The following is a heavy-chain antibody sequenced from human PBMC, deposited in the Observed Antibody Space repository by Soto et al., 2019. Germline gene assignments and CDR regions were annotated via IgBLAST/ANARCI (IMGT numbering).Heavy chain of an antibody. D-gene: IGHD2-15*01. Sequence: SETLSLTCAVYGGSFSGYYWSWIRQSPGKGLEWIGEINHSGSTNYNPSLKSRVTISVDTSKNQFSLKLSSVTAADTAVYYCARLGFCSDSSCARDYWGQGTLVTVSS. CDR1: GGSFSGYY. CDR3: ARLGFCSDSSCARDY. CDR2: INHSGST. V-gene: IGHV4-34*01. J-gene: IGHJ4*02.